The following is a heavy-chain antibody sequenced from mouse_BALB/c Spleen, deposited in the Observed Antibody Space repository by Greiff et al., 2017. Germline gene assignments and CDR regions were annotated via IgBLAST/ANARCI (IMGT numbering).Heavy chain of an antibody. CDR3: ASIDWYFDV. Sequence: QVQLKQPGAELVKPGASVKLSCKASGYTFTSYWMHWVKQRPGQGLEWIGEINPSNGRTNYNEKFKSKATLTVDKSSSTAYMQLSSLTSEDSAVYYCASIDWYFDVWGAGTTVTVSS. V-gene: IGHV1S81*02. J-gene: IGHJ1*01. CDR1: GYTFTSYW. CDR2: INPSNGRT.